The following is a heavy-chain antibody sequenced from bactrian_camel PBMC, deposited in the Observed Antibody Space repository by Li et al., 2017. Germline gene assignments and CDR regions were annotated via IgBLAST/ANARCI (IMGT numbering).Heavy chain of an antibody. CDR3: AARGPYCYTKLSVRDFTY. Sequence: HVQLVESGGGSVQAGGSLGLSCTPSGSTYRFYCMGWFRRSPGAEREAVAYTTRTGTVANYVDSVKGRFTIYRDNAKNTISLQMNNLKPDDTAIYYCAARGPYCYTKLSVRDFTYWGQGTQVTVS. V-gene: IGHV3S53*01. D-gene: IGHD2*01. J-gene: IGHJ6*01. CDR2: TTRTGTVA. CDR1: GSTYRFYC.